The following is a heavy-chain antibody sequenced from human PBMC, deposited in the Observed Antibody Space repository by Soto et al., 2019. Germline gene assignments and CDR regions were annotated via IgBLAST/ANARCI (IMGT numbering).Heavy chain of an antibody. Sequence: QVQLVQSGAEVKKPGSSVKVSCKASGGTFSSYAISWVRQAPGQGLEWMGGIIPIFGTANYAQKFQGRVTITADESTSTAYMELSSLRSEDTAVYYCARGGSSARPYYYYGMDVWGQGTTVTVSS. CDR2: IIPIFGTA. CDR1: GGTFSSYA. D-gene: IGHD6-6*01. V-gene: IGHV1-69*12. CDR3: ARGGSSARPYYYYGMDV. J-gene: IGHJ6*02.